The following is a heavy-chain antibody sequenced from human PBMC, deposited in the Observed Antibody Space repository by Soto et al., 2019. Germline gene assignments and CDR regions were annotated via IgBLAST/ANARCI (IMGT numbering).Heavy chain of an antibody. J-gene: IGHJ4*02. V-gene: IGHV3-11*01. CDR1: GFSFSDYY. Sequence: PGGFLRLSCAASGFSFSDYYMSWIRQAPGKGLEWVSYIDFRSNSIYYADSVKGRFTISRDNAKNSLYLQMNSLRAEDTAVYYCARDIEPPGLFFDYWGQGTLVTVSS. CDR3: ARDIEPPGLFFDY. D-gene: IGHD6-13*01. CDR2: IDFRSNSI.